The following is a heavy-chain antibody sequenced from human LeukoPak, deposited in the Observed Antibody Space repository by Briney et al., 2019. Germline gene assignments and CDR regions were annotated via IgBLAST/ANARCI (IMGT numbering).Heavy chain of an antibody. CDR1: GFTFYDYA. J-gene: IGHJ3*02. Sequence: GGSLRLSCAAWGFTFYDYAMQWVRHAPGKGREGVSGISCSSGSIVYADSVKGRFTISRDYANNSLYLQMNSLRAEDTALYYCAKVIYCTSTSCHDAFDIWGQGTMVTVSS. CDR3: AKVIYCTSTSCHDAFDI. D-gene: IGHD2-2*01. CDR2: ISCSSGSI. V-gene: IGHV3-9*01.